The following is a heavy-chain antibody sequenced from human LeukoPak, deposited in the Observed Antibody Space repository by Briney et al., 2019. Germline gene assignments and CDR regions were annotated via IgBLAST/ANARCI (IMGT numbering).Heavy chain of an antibody. CDR2: ISSSSYI. CDR3: ARVGSGLGYCSGGSCYENDDY. J-gene: IGHJ4*02. V-gene: IGHV3-21*01. D-gene: IGHD2-15*01. CDR1: GFTFSSYS. Sequence: GGSLRLSCAASGFTFSSYSMNWVRQAPGKGLEWVSSISSSSYIFYADSVKGRFTISRDNAKNSLYLQMNSLRAEDTAVYYCARVGSGLGYCSGGSCYENDDYWGQGTLVTVSS.